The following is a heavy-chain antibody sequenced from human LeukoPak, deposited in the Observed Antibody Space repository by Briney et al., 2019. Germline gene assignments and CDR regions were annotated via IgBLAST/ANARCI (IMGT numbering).Heavy chain of an antibody. CDR1: GGSISSSSYY. CDR3: ARGGAAAVAFDI. V-gene: IGHV4-39*07. CDR2: IYYRGST. D-gene: IGHD6-13*01. J-gene: IGHJ3*02. Sequence: SETLSLTCTVSGGSISSSSYYWGWIRQPPGKGLEWIGTIYYRGSTYYNPSLKSRVTISVDTSKNQFSLKLSSVTAADTAVYYCARGGAAAVAFDIWGQGTMVTVSS.